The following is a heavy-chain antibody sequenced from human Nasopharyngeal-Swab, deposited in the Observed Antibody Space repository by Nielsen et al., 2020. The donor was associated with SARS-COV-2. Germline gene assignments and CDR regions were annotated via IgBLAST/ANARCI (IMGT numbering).Heavy chain of an antibody. V-gene: IGHV5-51*01. CDR1: GSTFSSYW. CDR2: IYPSDSDT. D-gene: IGHD2-2*01. Sequence: GGSLRPSCQGSGSTFSSYWIAWVRQMPGKGLEWMGMIYPSDSDTRYSPYFQGQVTMSVDKSINTAYLHWSSLKASDTAMYYCARHGGFCSSTNCYGGWFDPWGQGTQVIVSS. J-gene: IGHJ5*02. CDR3: ARHGGFCSSTNCYGGWFDP.